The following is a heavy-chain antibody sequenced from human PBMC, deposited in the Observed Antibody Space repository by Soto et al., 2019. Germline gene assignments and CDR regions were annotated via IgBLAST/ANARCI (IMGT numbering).Heavy chain of an antibody. CDR3: ARSGSRGQLRDWLDP. CDR1: VVSINNTNYS. V-gene: IGHV4-39*01. J-gene: IGHJ5*02. D-gene: IGHD3-10*01. CDR2: IYYSGRT. Sequence: PSETLSLTCSFSVVSINNTNYSCVWIRQPPGKGLEWIGMIYYSGRTYYSESLKSRVTISVDPSKNQISLKVTSVTAADRAVYYCARSGSRGQLRDWLDPRGHGSRVTV.